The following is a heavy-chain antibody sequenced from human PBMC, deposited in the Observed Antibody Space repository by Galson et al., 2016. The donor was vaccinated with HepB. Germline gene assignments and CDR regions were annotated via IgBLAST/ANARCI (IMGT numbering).Heavy chain of an antibody. J-gene: IGHJ6*02. D-gene: IGHD3-3*01. CDR1: GYTLTELS. Sequence: SVKVSCKVSGYTLTELSIHWVRQAPGKGLEWMGGSDPKDGDTMYAQKFQDRVTMTEDTSTETAYMELSSLKSEDTAVYYCATDSGARYYDFWSGYHYYYGMDVWGQGTTVTVSS. CDR3: ATDSGARYYDFWSGYHYYYGMDV. V-gene: IGHV1-24*01. CDR2: SDPKDGDT.